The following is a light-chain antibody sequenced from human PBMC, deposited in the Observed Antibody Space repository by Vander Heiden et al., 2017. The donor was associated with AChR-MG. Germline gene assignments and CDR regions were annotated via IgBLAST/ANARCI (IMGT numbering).Light chain of an antibody. CDR1: SSDVGGYNF. CDR3: SSYASSSTPVV. V-gene: IGLV2-8*01. Sequence: SALPPPASSASCPPEPLVTISCTGTSSDVGGYNFVSWYQQHPGKAPKLLIYDVSKRPSGVPNRFSGSKSGNTASLTISGLQAEDEADYYCSSYASSSTPVVFGGGTKLTVL. CDR2: DVS. J-gene: IGLJ2*01.